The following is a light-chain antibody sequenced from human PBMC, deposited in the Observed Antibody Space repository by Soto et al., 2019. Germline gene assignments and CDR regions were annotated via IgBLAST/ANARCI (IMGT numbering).Light chain of an antibody. CDR2: GAS. Sequence: DIQLTQSPSFLSASVGDRVTITCRASQGISSYLAWFQQKPGRAPNLLIYGASTLQSGVPSRFSGSGSGTDFTLTISRLEPEDFAVYYCQQYDSSPRTFGQGTKVDI. CDR3: QQYDSSPRT. V-gene: IGKV1-9*01. CDR1: QGISSY. J-gene: IGKJ1*01.